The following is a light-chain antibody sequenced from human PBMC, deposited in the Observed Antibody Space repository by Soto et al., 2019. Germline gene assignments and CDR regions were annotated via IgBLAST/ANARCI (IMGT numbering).Light chain of an antibody. V-gene: IGKV3-20*01. CDR3: QQYSSSPVT. CDR1: QRVSNTY. J-gene: IGKJ4*02. CDR2: GVS. Sequence: EIVLAQSPGTLSLSPGERATLSCRASQRVSNTYLAWYQQKPGQAPRLLIYGVSSRATGIPDRFSGSGSGKDFTLTISRREPEDLAVYYCQQYSSSPVTFGGGTTVEIK.